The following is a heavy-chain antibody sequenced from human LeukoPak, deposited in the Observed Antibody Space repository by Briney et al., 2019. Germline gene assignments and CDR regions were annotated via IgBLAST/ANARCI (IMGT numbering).Heavy chain of an antibody. CDR1: GFTFSTYE. J-gene: IGHJ4*02. Sequence: GGSLRLSCAASGFTFSTYEMNWVRQAPGKGLEWVAVISYDGSNKYYADSVKGRFTISRDNSKNALYLQMNSLRAEDTAVFYCARDRSSYEYYFDHWGQGTLVTVSS. CDR3: ARDRSSYEYYFDH. CDR2: ISYDGSNK. V-gene: IGHV3-30-3*01. D-gene: IGHD5-12*01.